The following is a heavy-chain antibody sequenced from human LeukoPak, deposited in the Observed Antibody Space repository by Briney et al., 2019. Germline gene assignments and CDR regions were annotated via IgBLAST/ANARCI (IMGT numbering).Heavy chain of an antibody. CDR1: GGSFSGYY. CDR2: INHSGST. D-gene: IGHD2/OR15-2a*01. CDR3: ARESNINNWFDP. J-gene: IGHJ5*02. V-gene: IGHV4-34*01. Sequence: ASETLSLTCAVYGGSFSGYYWSWIRQPPGKGLEWIGEINHSGSTNYNPSLKSRVTISVDTSKNQFSLKLSSVTAADTAVYYCARESNINNWFDPWGQGTLVTVSS.